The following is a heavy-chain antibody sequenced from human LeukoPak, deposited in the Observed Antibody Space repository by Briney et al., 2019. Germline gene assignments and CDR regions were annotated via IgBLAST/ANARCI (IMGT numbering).Heavy chain of an antibody. V-gene: IGHV4-34*01. D-gene: IGHD3-22*01. CDR3: ASAYYYDSSGYYPDAFDI. CDR1: GGSFSGYY. J-gene: IGHJ3*02. CDR2: INHSGST. Sequence: SETLSLTCAVYGGSFSGYYWSWIRQPPGKGLEWIGEINHSGSTNYNPSLKSRVTISVDTSKNQFSLKLSSVTAADTAVYYCASAYYYDSSGYYPDAFDIWGQGTMVTVSS.